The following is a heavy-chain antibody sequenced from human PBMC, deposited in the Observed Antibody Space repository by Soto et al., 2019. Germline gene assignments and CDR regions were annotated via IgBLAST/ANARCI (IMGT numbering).Heavy chain of an antibody. V-gene: IGHV3-7*03. CDR2: IKQDGSEK. CDR3: SRGGVQLWPEHFVD. D-gene: IGHD5-18*01. J-gene: IGHJ4*02. CDR1: GFTFSSYW. Sequence: PGGSLRLSCAAFGFTFSSYWMSWVRQASGKGLEWVANIKQDGSEKYYVDSVKGRFTISRDNAKNSLYLQMNSLRAEDTAVYYCSRGGVQLWPEHFVDWGQGTLVTVSS.